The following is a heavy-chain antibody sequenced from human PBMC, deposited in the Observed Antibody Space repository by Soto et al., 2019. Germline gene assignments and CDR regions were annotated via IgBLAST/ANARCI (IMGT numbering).Heavy chain of an antibody. CDR3: SRDRLSFVLNPYRRTYCGGDCYSGGMDV. D-gene: IGHD2-21*02. V-gene: IGHV3-33*01. CDR1: GFTFTSYG. J-gene: IGHJ6*02. CDR2: IWYDGSNE. Sequence: HPGGSLRLSCAASGFTFTSYGMHWVRQAPGKGLERVAVIWYDGSNEYYADSVRGRFTISRDNSKNTVYLQMNSLRAEDTAVYYCSRDRLSFVLNPYRRTYCGGDCYSGGMDVWGQGTTVTVSS.